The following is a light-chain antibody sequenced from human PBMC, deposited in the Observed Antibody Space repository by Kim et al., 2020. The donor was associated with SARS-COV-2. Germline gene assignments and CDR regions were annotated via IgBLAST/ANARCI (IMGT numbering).Light chain of an antibody. CDR1: SEYSTYA. Sequence: SVRLTCTLGSEYSTYAIAWHQQQPEKGPRFLVRLNSDGSHTKGDGIPDRFSGSGSGAERYLTISSLQSEDEADYYCQTWGTGIPVAFGGGTQLTVL. CDR3: QTWGTGIPVA. J-gene: IGLJ2*01. V-gene: IGLV4-69*01. CDR2: LNSDGSH.